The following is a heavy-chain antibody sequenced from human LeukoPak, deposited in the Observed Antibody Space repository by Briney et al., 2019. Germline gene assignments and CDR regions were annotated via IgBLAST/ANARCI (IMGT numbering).Heavy chain of an antibody. CDR1: GGTFSSYA. CDR2: IIPIFGTA. J-gene: IGHJ5*02. D-gene: IGHD2-15*01. Sequence: SVKVSCKASGGTFSSYAISWVRQAPGQGLEWMGGIIPIFGTANYAQKFQGRVTITADESTSTAYMELSSLRSEDTAVYYCARPRYCSGGSCYIWFDPWGQGTLVTVSS. CDR3: ARPRYCSGGSCYIWFDP. V-gene: IGHV1-69*01.